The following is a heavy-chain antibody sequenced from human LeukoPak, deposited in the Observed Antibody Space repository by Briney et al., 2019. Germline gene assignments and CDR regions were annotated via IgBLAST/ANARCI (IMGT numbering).Heavy chain of an antibody. D-gene: IGHD3-3*01. V-gene: IGHV3-7*01. CDR1: GFTFSSYW. Sequence: GGSLRPSCAASGFTFSSYWMSWVRQAPGKGLEWVANIKQDGSEKYYVDSVKGRFTISRDNAKNSLYLQMNSLRAEDTAVYYCARDYAIFGVVTPMDYWGQGTLVTVSS. CDR2: IKQDGSEK. J-gene: IGHJ4*02. CDR3: ARDYAIFGVVTPMDY.